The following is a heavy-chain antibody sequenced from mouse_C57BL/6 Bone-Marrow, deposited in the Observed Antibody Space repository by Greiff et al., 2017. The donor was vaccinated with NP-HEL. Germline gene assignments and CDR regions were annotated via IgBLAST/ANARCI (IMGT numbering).Heavy chain of an antibody. J-gene: IGHJ4*01. D-gene: IGHD2-4*01. V-gene: IGHV5-6*01. CDR1: GFTFSSYG. CDR3: ARQHYDYDESYYAMDY. CDR2: ISSGGSYT. Sequence: EVKLQESGGDLVKPGGSLKLSCAASGFTFSSYGMSWVRQTPDKRLEWVATISSGGSYTYYPDSVKGRFTISRENAKNTLYLQMSSLKSEDTAMYYCARQHYDYDESYYAMDYWGQGTSVTVSS.